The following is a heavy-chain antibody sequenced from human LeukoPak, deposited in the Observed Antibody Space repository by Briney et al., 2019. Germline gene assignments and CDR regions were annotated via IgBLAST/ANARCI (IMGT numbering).Heavy chain of an antibody. D-gene: IGHD3-10*01. CDR3: AIESYASGSLGFDY. CDR1: GGSVSSGSYY. Sequence: KPSETLSLTCTVSGGSVSSGSYYWSWIRQPPGKGLEWIGYIYYSGTTNYNPSLKSRVTISVDTPKNQFSLKLSSVAAADPAVYCCAIESYASGSLGFDYWGQGTLVTVSS. V-gene: IGHV4-61*01. J-gene: IGHJ4*02. CDR2: IYYSGTT.